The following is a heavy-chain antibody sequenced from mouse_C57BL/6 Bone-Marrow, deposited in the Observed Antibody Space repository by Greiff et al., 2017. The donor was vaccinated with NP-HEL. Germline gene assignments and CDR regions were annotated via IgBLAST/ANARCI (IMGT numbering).Heavy chain of an antibody. CDR2: IDPENGDT. V-gene: IGHV14-4*01. CDR1: GFNIKDDY. D-gene: IGHD1-3*01. J-gene: IGHJ3*01. Sequence: EVKLQESGAELVRPGASVKLSCTASGFNIKDDYMHWVKQRPEQGLEWIGWIDPENGDTEYASKFQGKATITADTSSNTAYLQLSSLTSEDTAVYYCATWSRPYIGGFAYWGQGTLVTVSA. CDR3: ATWSRPYIGGFAY.